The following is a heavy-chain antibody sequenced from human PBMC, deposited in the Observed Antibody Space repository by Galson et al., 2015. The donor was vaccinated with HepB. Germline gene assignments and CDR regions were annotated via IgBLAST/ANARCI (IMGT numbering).Heavy chain of an antibody. CDR2: IIPILGIA. J-gene: IGHJ5*02. D-gene: IGHD6-13*01. V-gene: IGHV1-69*02. CDR3: ARVGSIAAVSFDP. CDR1: GGTFSSYT. Sequence: SVKVSCKASGGTFSSYTISWVRQAPGQGLEWMGRIIPILGIANYAQKFQGRVTITADKSTSTAYMELSSLRSEDTAVYYCARVGSIAAVSFDPWGQGTLVTVSS.